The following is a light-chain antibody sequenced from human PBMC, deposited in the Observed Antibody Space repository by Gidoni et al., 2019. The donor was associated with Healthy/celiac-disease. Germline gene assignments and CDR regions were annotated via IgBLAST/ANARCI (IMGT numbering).Light chain of an antibody. CDR1: QSVSSY. V-gene: IGKV3-11*01. J-gene: IGKJ4*01. CDR2: DAS. Sequence: EIVLTQSPATLSLSPGERATLPCRASQSVSSYLAWYQQRPGQAPRLLIYDASNRAPGIPARFSGSGSGTDFTLTISSLEPEDFAVYYCQQRSNWLTFGGGTKVEIK. CDR3: QQRSNWLT.